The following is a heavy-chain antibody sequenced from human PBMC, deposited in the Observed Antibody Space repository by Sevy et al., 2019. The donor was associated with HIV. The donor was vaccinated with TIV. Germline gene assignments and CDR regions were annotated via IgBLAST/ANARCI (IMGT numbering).Heavy chain of an antibody. V-gene: IGHV3-7*01. D-gene: IGHD5-12*01. Sequence: GGSLRLSCAASGFTFSSYWMSWVRQAPGKELEWVANIKQDESEKYYVDSVKGRFTISRDNAKNSLYLQMNSLTAEDTAVYYCARDLGWVRHPLDYWGQGTLVTVSS. J-gene: IGHJ4*02. CDR3: ARDLGWVRHPLDY. CDR2: IKQDESEK. CDR1: GFTFSSYW.